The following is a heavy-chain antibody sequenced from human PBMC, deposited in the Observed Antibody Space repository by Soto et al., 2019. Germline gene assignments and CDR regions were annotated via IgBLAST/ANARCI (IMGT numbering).Heavy chain of an antibody. CDR3: ARDRRDYGDVWYFDL. CDR2: ISYDGSNK. D-gene: IGHD4-17*01. V-gene: IGHV3-30-3*01. J-gene: IGHJ2*01. CDR1: GFTFSSYA. Sequence: QVQLVESGGGVVQPGRSLRLSCAASGFTFSSYAMHWVRQAPGKGLEWVAVISYDGSNKYYADSVKGRFTISRDKSKNTLYLQMNSLRAEDTAVYYCARDRRDYGDVWYFDLWGRGTLVTVSS.